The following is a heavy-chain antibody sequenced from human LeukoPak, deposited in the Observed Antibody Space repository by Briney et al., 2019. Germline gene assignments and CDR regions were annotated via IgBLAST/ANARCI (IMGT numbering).Heavy chain of an antibody. CDR3: AGSGRRRWEYDY. J-gene: IGHJ4*02. CDR2: INHSGST. CDR1: GGSFSGYY. Sequence: KPSESLSLTCAVYGGSFSGYYWSWIRQPPGKGLEWIGEINHSGSTNYNPSLKTGVTISVDTSKNQFSLKLSSGTAADTAVYYCAGSGRRRWEYDYWGQGTLVTVSS. V-gene: IGHV4-34*01. D-gene: IGHD1-26*01.